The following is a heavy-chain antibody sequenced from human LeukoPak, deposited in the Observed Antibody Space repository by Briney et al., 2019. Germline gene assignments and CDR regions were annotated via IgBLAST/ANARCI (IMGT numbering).Heavy chain of an antibody. V-gene: IGHV3-21*01. Sequence: GGSLRLSCAASGFTFSSYSMNWVRQAPGKGLEWVSSISSSSSYIYHADSVKGRFTISRDNAKNSLYLQMNSLRAEDTAVYYCARGARGGAFDIWGQGTMVTVSS. J-gene: IGHJ3*02. D-gene: IGHD3-10*01. CDR1: GFTFSSYS. CDR2: ISSSSSYI. CDR3: ARGARGGAFDI.